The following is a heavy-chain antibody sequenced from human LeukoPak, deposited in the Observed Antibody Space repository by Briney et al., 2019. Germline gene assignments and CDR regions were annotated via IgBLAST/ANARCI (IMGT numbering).Heavy chain of an antibody. V-gene: IGHV4-59*12. CDR2: IYYSGST. J-gene: IGHJ5*02. Sequence: SETLSLTCTVSGGSISIYYWSWIRQPPGKGLEWIGYIYYSGSTNYNPSLKSRVTISVDTSKNQFSLKLSSVTAADTAVYYCARITLYPPPQVDPWGQGTLVTVSS. D-gene: IGHD2-2*01. CDR1: GGSISIYY. CDR3: ARITLYPPPQVDP.